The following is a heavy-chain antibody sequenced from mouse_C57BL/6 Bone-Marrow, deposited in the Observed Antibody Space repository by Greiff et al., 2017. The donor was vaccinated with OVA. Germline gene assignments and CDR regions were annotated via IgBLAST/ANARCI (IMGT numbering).Heavy chain of an antibody. J-gene: IGHJ3*01. Sequence: QVQLQQSGSELRSPGSSVKLSCKDFDSEVFPLAYMSWVRQKPGHGFEWIGGILPSIGRTIYGEKFEDKATLDADTLSNTAYLELNSLTSEDSAIYYCARPYYDYDWFAYWGQGTLVTVSA. V-gene: IGHV15-2*01. CDR3: ARPYYDYDWFAY. CDR1: DSEVFPLAY. CDR2: ILPSIGRT. D-gene: IGHD2-4*01.